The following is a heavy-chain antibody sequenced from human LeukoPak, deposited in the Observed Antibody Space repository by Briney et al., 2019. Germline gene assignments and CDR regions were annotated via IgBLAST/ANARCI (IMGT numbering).Heavy chain of an antibody. CDR3: ARDRPRLRVWFGEMDV. CDR1: GGTFSSYA. CDR2: ISVDNGNI. Sequence: GASVKVSCKASGGTFSSYAISWVRQAPGQGLEWMGWISVDNGNINYAQKFQDRVTMTTDTSTNTAYMELRSLRFDDTAVYYCARDRPRLRVWFGEMDVWGTGTTVTISS. J-gene: IGHJ6*04. V-gene: IGHV1-18*01. D-gene: IGHD3-10*01.